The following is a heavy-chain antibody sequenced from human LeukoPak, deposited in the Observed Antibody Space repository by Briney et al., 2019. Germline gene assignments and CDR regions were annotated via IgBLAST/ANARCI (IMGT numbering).Heavy chain of an antibody. CDR3: ARDIGLRKAAPPGWFDP. D-gene: IGHD6-6*01. V-gene: IGHV3-7*01. CDR2: IKQDGSEK. Sequence: AGGSLRLSCAASGFTFSSYWMSWVRQAPGKGLEWVASIKQDGSEKYCVDSVKGRFTISRVNANNSLYLQMNSLRADDTAVYYCARDIGLRKAAPPGWFDPWGQGALVTVSS. CDR1: GFTFSSYW. J-gene: IGHJ5*02.